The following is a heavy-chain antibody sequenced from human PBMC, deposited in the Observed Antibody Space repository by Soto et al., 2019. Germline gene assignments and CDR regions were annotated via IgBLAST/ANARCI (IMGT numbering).Heavy chain of an antibody. Sequence: QVQLQQWGAGLLKPSETLSLTCAVYGGSSSGYYWSWIRQPPGKGLEWIGEINHSGSTNYNPSLKSRVTISVDTSKNQFSLKLSSVTAADTAVYYCAREKESGSYSGWGQGTLVTVSS. CDR1: GGSSSGYY. CDR3: AREKESGSYSG. CDR2: INHSGST. J-gene: IGHJ4*02. V-gene: IGHV4-34*01. D-gene: IGHD3-10*01.